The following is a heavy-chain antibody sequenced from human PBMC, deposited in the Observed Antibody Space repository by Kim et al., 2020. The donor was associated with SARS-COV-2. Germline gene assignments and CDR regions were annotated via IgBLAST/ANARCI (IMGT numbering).Heavy chain of an antibody. CDR2: IYYSGCT. CDR3: ARASAGKGARHGMDV. J-gene: IGHJ6*01. Sequence: SETLSLTCTVSVGSVSSGSYYWSWIRQPPGKGLEWIGYIYYSGCTNYNPSLKIRVTISVDTSKNQFSLKLRSATAADTAEYYCARASAGKGARHGMDV. D-gene: IGHD1-26*01. CDR1: VGSVSSGSYY. V-gene: IGHV4-61*01.